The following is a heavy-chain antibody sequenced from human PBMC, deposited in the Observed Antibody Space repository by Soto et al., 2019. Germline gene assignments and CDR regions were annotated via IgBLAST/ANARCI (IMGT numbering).Heavy chain of an antibody. Sequence: SLRLSCAASGFTFSSYAMSWVRQAPGKGLEWVSAISGSGGSTYYADSVKGRFTISRDNSKNTLYLQMNSLRAEDTAVYYCAKRGAVASYYYYYMDVWGKGTTVTVSS. CDR3: AKRGAVASYYYYYMDV. D-gene: IGHD6-19*01. CDR1: GFTFSSYA. V-gene: IGHV3-23*01. CDR2: ISGSGGST. J-gene: IGHJ6*03.